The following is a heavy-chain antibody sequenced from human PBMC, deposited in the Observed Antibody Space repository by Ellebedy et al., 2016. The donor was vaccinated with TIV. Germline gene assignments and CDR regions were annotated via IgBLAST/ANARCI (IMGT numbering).Heavy chain of an antibody. Sequence: ASVKVSXKASGYTFSSYGLSWVRQAPGQGLEWLGWISTYNGRTNYAQKLQGRVTMTTDTSTNTAYMELRSLRSDDTAVYYCARDVRPGTIFGVIIMPFAHWGQGTLVTVSS. J-gene: IGHJ4*02. CDR3: ARDVRPGTIFGVIIMPFAH. D-gene: IGHD3-3*01. CDR1: GYTFSSYG. CDR2: ISTYNGRT. V-gene: IGHV1-18*01.